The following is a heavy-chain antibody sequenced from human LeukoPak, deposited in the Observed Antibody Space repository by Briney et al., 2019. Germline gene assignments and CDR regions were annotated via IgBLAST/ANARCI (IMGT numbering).Heavy chain of an antibody. Sequence: AAVKVSCKASGYTFTSYYMHWVRQAPGQGLEWMGIINPSGGSTSYAQKLQGRVTMTRDTSTSTVYMELSSLRSEDTAVYYCARDEIYYGSGSFPYFDYWGQGTLVTVSS. D-gene: IGHD3-10*01. CDR3: ARDEIYYGSGSFPYFDY. CDR1: GYTFTSYY. CDR2: INPSGGST. J-gene: IGHJ4*02. V-gene: IGHV1-46*03.